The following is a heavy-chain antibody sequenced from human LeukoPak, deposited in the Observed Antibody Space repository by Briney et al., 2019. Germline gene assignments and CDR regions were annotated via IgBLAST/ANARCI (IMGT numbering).Heavy chain of an antibody. V-gene: IGHV3-11*04. D-gene: IGHD5-24*01. J-gene: IGHJ3*02. CDR1: GFTFSDYY. CDR2: ISSSGSTI. CDR3: ARLWGWLQDDAFDI. Sequence: GGSLRLSCAASGFTFSDYYMSWIRQAPGKGLEWVSYISSSGSTIYYADSVQGRFTISRDNAKNSLYLQMNSLRAEDTAVYYCARLWGWLQDDAFDIWGQGTMVTVSS.